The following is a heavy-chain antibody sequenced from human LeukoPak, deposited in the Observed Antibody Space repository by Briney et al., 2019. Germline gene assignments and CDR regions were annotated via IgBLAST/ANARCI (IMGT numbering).Heavy chain of an antibody. CDR3: ARDGGKFGP. Sequence: PSETLSLTCTISGDSIARGDHYWSWIRQPAGKGLEWIGRIYTTGISNYNPSLKCRVSMSVDTSRIQFSLSLTSVSASDTAVYYCARDGGKFGPWGQGTLVTVSS. J-gene: IGHJ5*02. D-gene: IGHD3-16*01. CDR1: GDSIARGDHY. V-gene: IGHV4-61*02. CDR2: IYTTGIS.